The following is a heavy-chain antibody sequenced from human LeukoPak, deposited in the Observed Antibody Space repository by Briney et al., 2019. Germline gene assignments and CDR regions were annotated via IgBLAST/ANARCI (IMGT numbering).Heavy chain of an antibody. CDR3: ARVYFGAFFDQ. D-gene: IGHD4/OR15-4a*01. CDR1: ELTFSNFA. J-gene: IGHJ4*02. V-gene: IGHV3-23*01. CDR2: VNGGGGRT. Sequence: GGSLRLSCAASELTFSNFAMSWVRQAPGKGLEWVSTVNGGGGRTYYADSVKGRFTVSRDNSKNTLYLQMNSLRAEDTAVYYCARVYFGAFFDQWGQGSLVTVSS.